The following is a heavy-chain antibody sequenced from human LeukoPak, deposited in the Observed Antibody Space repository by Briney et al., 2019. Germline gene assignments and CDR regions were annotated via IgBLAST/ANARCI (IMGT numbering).Heavy chain of an antibody. CDR1: GDSVSSNSAA. Sequence: SQTLSLTCAISGDSVSSNSAAWNWIRQSPSRGLEWLGRTYYRSKWYNDYAVSVKSRITINPDTSKNQFSLQLNSVTPEDTAVYYCARVPQDGYKGLYAFGIWGQGTMVTVSS. D-gene: IGHD5-24*01. CDR2: TYYRSKWYN. V-gene: IGHV6-1*01. J-gene: IGHJ3*02. CDR3: ARVPQDGYKGLYAFGI.